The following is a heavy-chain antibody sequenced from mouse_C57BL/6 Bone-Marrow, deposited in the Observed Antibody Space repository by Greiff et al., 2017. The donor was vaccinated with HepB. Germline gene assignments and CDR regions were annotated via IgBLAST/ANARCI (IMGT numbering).Heavy chain of an antibody. CDR1: GYTFTSYG. J-gene: IGHJ1*03. V-gene: IGHV1-81*01. CDR3: ARYFGWYFDV. CDR2: IYPRSGNT. Sequence: QVQLKESGAELARPGASVKLSCKASGYTFTSYGISWVKQRTGQGLEWIGEIYPRSGNTYYNEKFKGKATLTADKSSSTAYMKLRSLTAEDSADYFCARYFGWYFDVWGTGTTVTVSA.